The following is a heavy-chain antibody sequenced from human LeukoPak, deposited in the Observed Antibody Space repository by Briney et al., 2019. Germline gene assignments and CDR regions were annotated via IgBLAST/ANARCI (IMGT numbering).Heavy chain of an antibody. CDR3: ARGRYYFHDAFDI. CDR1: GFTFSSYW. J-gene: IGHJ3*02. V-gene: IGHV3-74*01. CDR2: INSDGSST. Sequence: PGGSLRLSCAASGFTFSSYWMHWVRQAPGKGLVWVSRINSDGSSTRYADSVKGRFTISRDNAKNTLYLQMNSLRAEDTAVYYCARGRYYFHDAFDIWGQGTMVTVAS. D-gene: IGHD2/OR15-2a*01.